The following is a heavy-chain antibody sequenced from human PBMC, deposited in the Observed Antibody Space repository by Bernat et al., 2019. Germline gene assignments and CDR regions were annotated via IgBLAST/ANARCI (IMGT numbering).Heavy chain of an antibody. D-gene: IGHD3-9*01. CDR1: GFTFSSYA. J-gene: IGHJ6*02. Sequence: EVQLLESGGGLVQPGGSLRLSCAASGFTFSSYAMSWVRQAPGKGLEWVSAISGSGGSTYYADSVKGRFTISRDNSKNTLYLQMNSLRAEDTAVYYCAKVTGGKNEYYDILTGYYNHYYYYYGMDVWGQGTLVTVSS. V-gene: IGHV3-23*01. CDR3: AKVTGGKNEYYDILTGYYNHYYYYYGMDV. CDR2: ISGSGGST.